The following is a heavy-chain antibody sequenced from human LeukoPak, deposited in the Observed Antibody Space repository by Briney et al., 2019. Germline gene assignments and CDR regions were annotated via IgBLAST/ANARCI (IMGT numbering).Heavy chain of an antibody. V-gene: IGHV4-30-2*01. CDR2: IFHSGHS. J-gene: IGHJ5*02. CDR3: ARELWFVNAPGSWLDP. CDR1: GDSISSGDYS. D-gene: IGHD3-10*01. Sequence: SETLSLTCAVSGDSISSGDYSWSWIRQPSGKGLEWIGYIFHSGHSHYNPSLKSRVTISVDRSKNQFSLRLTSVTAADTAIYYCARELWFVNAPGSWLDPWGQGTQVTVSS.